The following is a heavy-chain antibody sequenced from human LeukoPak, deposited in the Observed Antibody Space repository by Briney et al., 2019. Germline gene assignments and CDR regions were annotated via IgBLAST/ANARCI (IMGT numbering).Heavy chain of an antibody. V-gene: IGHV3-23*01. J-gene: IGHJ5*02. D-gene: IGHD3-10*01. Sequence: PGGSLRLSCTASGFTFSTYAMSWVRKAPGKGLEWVSGITGSGSITYYADSVKGRFIISRDNFKSTLYLQMNSLRAEDTAVYYCAKGVGGFDPWGQGTLVTVSS. CDR1: GFTFSTYA. CDR2: ITGSGSIT. CDR3: AKGVGGFDP.